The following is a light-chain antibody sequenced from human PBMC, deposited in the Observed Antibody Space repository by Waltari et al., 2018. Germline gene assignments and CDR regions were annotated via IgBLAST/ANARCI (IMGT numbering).Light chain of an antibody. V-gene: IGLV2-14*01. CDR3: SSYTTSSAPGV. CDR1: DSDVGAYDF. Sequence: GTDSDVGAYDFVSWYQQHPGKAPHLIIYEVSNRPSGISNRFSASKSGNTASLTISGLQAEDEADYYCSSYTTSSAPGVFGTGTRVTIL. CDR2: EVS. J-gene: IGLJ1*01.